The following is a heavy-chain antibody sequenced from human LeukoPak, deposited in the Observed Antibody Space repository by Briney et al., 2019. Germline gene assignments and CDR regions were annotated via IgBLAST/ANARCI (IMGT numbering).Heavy chain of an antibody. CDR1: GGSISSGDYY. CDR2: IYYSGST. D-gene: IGHD5-18*01. CDR3: ARGVTQLWPPYFDY. J-gene: IGHJ4*02. Sequence: PSGTLSLTCTVSGGSISSGDYYWSWIRQPPGKGLEWIGYIYYSGSTYYNPSLRSRVTISVDTSKNQFSLKLSSVTAADTAVYYCARGVTQLWPPYFDYWGQGTLVTVSS. V-gene: IGHV4-30-4*01.